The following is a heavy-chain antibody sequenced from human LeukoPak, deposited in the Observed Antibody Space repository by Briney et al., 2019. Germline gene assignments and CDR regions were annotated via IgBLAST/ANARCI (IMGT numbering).Heavy chain of an antibody. D-gene: IGHD3-22*01. Sequence: ASVKVSCKASGYTFTSYDINWVRQATGQGLGWMGWMNPNSGNTGYAQKFQGRVTITRNTSISTAYMELSSLRSEDTAVYYCARGRGYYDSSGRDYWGQGTLVTVSS. CDR2: MNPNSGNT. V-gene: IGHV1-8*03. J-gene: IGHJ4*02. CDR3: ARGRGYYDSSGRDY. CDR1: GYTFTSYD.